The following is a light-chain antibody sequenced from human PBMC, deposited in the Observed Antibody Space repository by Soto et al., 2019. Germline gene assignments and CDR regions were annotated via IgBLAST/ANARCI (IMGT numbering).Light chain of an antibody. CDR2: AES. CDR1: QSIATY. J-gene: IGKJ1*01. V-gene: IGKV1-39*01. Sequence: DIQMTQSPSSLSASVGDRLTITCRASQSIATYLHWYQQKPERAPRLLIYAESSLQSGVPSRFSATGSGTDFTLTISSLQPEDFATYYCQQTYTLHPTFGQGTKVDIK. CDR3: QQTYTLHPT.